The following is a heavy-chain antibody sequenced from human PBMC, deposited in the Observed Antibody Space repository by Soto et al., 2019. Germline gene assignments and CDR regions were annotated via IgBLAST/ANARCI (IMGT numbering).Heavy chain of an antibody. CDR1: GFTFSSYP. J-gene: IGHJ4*02. D-gene: IGHD1-1*01. Sequence: RLSCAASGFTFSSYPMHWLRQTPGKGLEWLTVLSFDGKVKHYADSVEGRFTISRDISKNTLYLQMNSLRGEDTAVYYCARDPLRGSPDYFDYWGQGTPVTV. V-gene: IGHV3-30*04. CDR3: ARDPLRGSPDYFDY. CDR2: LSFDGKVK.